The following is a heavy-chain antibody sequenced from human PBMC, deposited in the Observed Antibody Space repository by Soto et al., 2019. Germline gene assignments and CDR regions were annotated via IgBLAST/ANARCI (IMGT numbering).Heavy chain of an antibody. CDR1: GYTFTGYY. V-gene: IGHV1-8*02. CDR3: ARLNWNCGRDCYIDS. CDR2: MNPNSGNT. Sequence: ASVKFSCKASGYTFTGYYMHWVRQAPGQGLEWMGWMNPNSGNTGYAQKFQGRVTMTRNTSISTAYMEPSSLRSEDTAVYYCARLNWNCGRDCYIDSWGPGILVTVSS. D-gene: IGHD2-21*02. J-gene: IGHJ4*02.